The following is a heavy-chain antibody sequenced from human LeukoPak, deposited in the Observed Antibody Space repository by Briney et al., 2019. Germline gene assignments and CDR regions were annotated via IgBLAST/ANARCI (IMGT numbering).Heavy chain of an antibody. J-gene: IGHJ4*02. Sequence: SETLSLTCTVSGGSISSYYWSWIRQPAGKGLEWIGRIYTSGSTNYNPSLKSRVTISVDTSKNQFSLKLSSVTAADTAVYYCARVNPTSYYDILTGYYYFDYWGQGTLVTVSS. CDR2: IYTSGST. V-gene: IGHV4-4*07. CDR3: ARVNPTSYYDILTGYYYFDY. CDR1: GGSISSYY. D-gene: IGHD3-9*01.